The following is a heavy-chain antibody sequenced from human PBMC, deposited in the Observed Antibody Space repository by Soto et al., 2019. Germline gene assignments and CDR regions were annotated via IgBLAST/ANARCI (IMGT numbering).Heavy chain of an antibody. V-gene: IGHV1-24*01. D-gene: IGHD1-1*01. CDR2: FDPEDGET. J-gene: IGHJ5*02. CDR3: ATWPNGTPRGKAHWGFDP. Sequence: ASVKVSCKVSGYTLTELSMHWVRQAPGKGLEWMGGFDPEDGETIYAQKFQGRVTMTEDTSTDTAYMELSSLRSEDTAVYYCATWPNGTPRGKAHWGFDPWGQGTLVTVSS. CDR1: GYTLTELS.